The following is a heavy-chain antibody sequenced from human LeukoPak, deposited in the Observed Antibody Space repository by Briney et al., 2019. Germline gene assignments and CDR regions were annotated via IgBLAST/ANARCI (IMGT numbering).Heavy chain of an antibody. D-gene: IGHD1-1*01. CDR3: ARGYNWNDPGHAYYYYMDV. J-gene: IGHJ6*03. CDR1: GGSISSGSYY. CDR2: FYTSGST. Sequence: SQTLSLTCTVSGGSISSGSYYWSWIRQPAGKGLEWIGRFYTSGSTNYNPSLKSRVTISVDTSKNQFSLKLSPVTAADTAVYYCARGYNWNDPGHAYYYYMDVWGKGTTVTISS. V-gene: IGHV4-61*02.